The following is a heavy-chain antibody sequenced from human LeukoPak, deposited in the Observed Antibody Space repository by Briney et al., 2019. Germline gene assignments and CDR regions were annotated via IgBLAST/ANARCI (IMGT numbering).Heavy chain of an antibody. V-gene: IGHV3-30*04. CDR3: ARARSSYGYGDAFDI. CDR2: ISYDGSSK. CDR1: GFTFSTYA. J-gene: IGHJ3*02. Sequence: GALRLSCAASGFTFSTYAMHWVRQAPGKGLEWVAVISYDGSSKYYADSVKGRFTISRDNSKNTLYLQMNSLRAEDTAVYYCARARSSYGYGDAFDIWGQGTMVTVSS. D-gene: IGHD5-18*01.